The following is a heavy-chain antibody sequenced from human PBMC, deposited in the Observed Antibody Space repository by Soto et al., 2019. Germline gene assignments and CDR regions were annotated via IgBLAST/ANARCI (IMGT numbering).Heavy chain of an antibody. Sequence: GGSLRLSCAASGVTFSSYWMSWVHQAPGKGLEWVANIKQDGSEKYYVDSVKGRFTISRDNAKNSLYLQMNSLRAEDTAVYYCARDVYDFWSGSHYFDYWGQGTLVTVSS. J-gene: IGHJ4*02. CDR1: GVTFSSYW. V-gene: IGHV3-7*01. CDR2: IKQDGSEK. CDR3: ARDVYDFWSGSHYFDY. D-gene: IGHD3-3*01.